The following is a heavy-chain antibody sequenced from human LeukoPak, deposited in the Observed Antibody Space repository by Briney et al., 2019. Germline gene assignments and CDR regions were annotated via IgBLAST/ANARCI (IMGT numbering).Heavy chain of an antibody. J-gene: IGHJ4*02. V-gene: IGHV1-69*13. Sequence: VASVKVSCKASGGTFSSNAISWGRQAPGQGLEWMGGIIPIFGTANYAQKFQGRVTITADESTSTAYMELSSLRSEDTAVYYCAREGSGYYSYYFDYWGQGTLVTVSS. D-gene: IGHD3-22*01. CDR3: AREGSGYYSYYFDY. CDR2: IIPIFGTA. CDR1: GGTFSSNA.